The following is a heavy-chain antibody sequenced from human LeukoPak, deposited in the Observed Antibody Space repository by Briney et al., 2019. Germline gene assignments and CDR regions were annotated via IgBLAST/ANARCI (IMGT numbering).Heavy chain of an antibody. CDR1: GFTFRGHW. D-gene: IGHD4-11*01. V-gene: IGHV3-7*01. Sequence: GGSLRLSCVASGFTFRGHWMNWVRQAPGQGMEWVANINTDGSGKYHVDSVQGRFTISRDNAKNSLYLQMNSLRAEDTAVYYCVRDATGLTNWGQGTLVTVSP. J-gene: IGHJ4*02. CDR2: INTDGSGK. CDR3: VRDATGLTN.